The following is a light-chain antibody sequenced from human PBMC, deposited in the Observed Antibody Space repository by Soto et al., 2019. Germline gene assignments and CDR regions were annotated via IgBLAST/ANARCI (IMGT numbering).Light chain of an antibody. CDR1: SSDVGSYNL. V-gene: IGLV2-23*01. CDR2: EDT. CDR3: CSYADNYSYV. Sequence: QSVLTQPASVSGSPGQSITISCTGTSSDVGSYNLVSWYQQHPGEAPKLMIYEDTKRPSGVSYRFSASKSGNTASLTISGLQAEDEADYYCCSYADNYSYVFGTGTKVTV. J-gene: IGLJ1*01.